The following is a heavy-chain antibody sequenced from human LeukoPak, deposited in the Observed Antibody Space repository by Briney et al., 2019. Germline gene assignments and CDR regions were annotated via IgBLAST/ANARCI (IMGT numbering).Heavy chain of an antibody. Sequence: PSETLSLTCTVSGGSISRYYRSWVRQPPGKGREWVGYIYYSGRTNYSPSLKSRVTISVDTSKSQFSLKLSSVTAADTAVYYCASYDFWSVYPHYWGQGTLVTVSS. D-gene: IGHD3-3*01. J-gene: IGHJ4*02. CDR2: IYYSGRT. V-gene: IGHV4-59*01. CDR3: ASYDFWSVYPHY. CDR1: GGSISRYY.